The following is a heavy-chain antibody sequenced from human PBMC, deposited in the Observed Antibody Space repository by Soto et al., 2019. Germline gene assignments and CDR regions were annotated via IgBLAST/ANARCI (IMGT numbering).Heavy chain of an antibody. CDR2: IIPIFGTA. D-gene: IGHD3-3*01. J-gene: IGHJ3*02. CDR3: ARADAIFGVVIMEGGTFDI. V-gene: IGHV1-69*06. CDR1: VGTFISYA. Sequence: GASVKVSCKASVGTFISYAISWVRQAPGQGLEWMGGIIPIFGTANYAQKFQGRVTITADKSTSTAYMELSSLRSEDTAVYYCARADAIFGVVIMEGGTFDIWGQGTMVTVSS.